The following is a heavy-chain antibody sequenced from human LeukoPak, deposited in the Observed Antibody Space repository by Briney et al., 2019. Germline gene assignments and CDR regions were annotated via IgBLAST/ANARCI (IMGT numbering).Heavy chain of an antibody. Sequence: SETLSLTCTVSGGSISSSSYYWGWIRQPPGKGLEWIGSIYYSGSTYYNPSLKGRVTISVDTSKNQFSLKLSSVTAADTAVYYCTRRPYHYGSGSYYEYYYYYGMDVWGQGTTATVSS. J-gene: IGHJ6*02. D-gene: IGHD3-10*01. CDR2: IYYSGST. V-gene: IGHV4-39*01. CDR1: GGSISSSSYY. CDR3: TRRPYHYGSGSYYEYYYYYGMDV.